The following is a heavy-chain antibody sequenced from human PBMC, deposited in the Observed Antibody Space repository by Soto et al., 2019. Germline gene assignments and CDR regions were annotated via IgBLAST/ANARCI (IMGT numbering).Heavy chain of an antibody. V-gene: IGHV4-59*01. CDR2: IYDSGST. D-gene: IGHD3-3*01. CDR1: GDSFSTYQ. CDR3: AKIYDFWSGSNWFDP. J-gene: IGHJ5*02. Sequence: QVQLQESGPGLVRPSETLSLTCTVSGDSFSTYQWSWIRQPPGKGLEWIGYIYDSGSTSYNPSLKSRVTISVDTSKIKSSLKLNSVTAADTAVYYCAKIYDFWSGSNWFDPWGQGTLVTVSS.